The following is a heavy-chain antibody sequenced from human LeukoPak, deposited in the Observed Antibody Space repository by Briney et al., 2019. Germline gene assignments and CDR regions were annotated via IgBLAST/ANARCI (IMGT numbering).Heavy chain of an antibody. D-gene: IGHD6-13*01. CDR1: GFTFSSYE. J-gene: IGHJ4*02. CDR3: AKGVEGSSSWFEKYYFDY. CDR2: ISGSGGST. Sequence: GGSLRLSCAASGFTFSSYEMDWVRQAPGKGLEWVSAISGSGGSTYYADSVKGRFTISRDNSKNTLYLQMNSLRAEDTAVYYCAKGVEGSSSWFEKYYFDYWGQGTLVTVSS. V-gene: IGHV3-23*01.